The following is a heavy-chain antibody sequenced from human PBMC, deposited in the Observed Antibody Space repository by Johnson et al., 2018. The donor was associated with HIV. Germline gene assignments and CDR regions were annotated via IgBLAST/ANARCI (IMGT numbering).Heavy chain of an antibody. V-gene: IGHV3-15*01. Sequence: VQLVESGGDLVKPGGSLRLSCTVSGFTFTNAWMSWVRQAPGKGLEWVGRFKGKTDGWTTDFAAPVKGRFTISRDDSKITLYLQMNSLRTDDTAVYYCARRRWPEGDDAFDIWGQGTMVTVSS. J-gene: IGHJ3*02. CDR2: FKGKTDGWTT. CDR3: ARRRWPEGDDAFDI. D-gene: IGHD4-23*01. CDR1: GFTFTNAW.